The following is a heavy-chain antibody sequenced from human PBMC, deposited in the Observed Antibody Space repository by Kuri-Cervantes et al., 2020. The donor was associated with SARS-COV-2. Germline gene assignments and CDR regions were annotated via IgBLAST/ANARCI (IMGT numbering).Heavy chain of an antibody. D-gene: IGHD3-3*01. CDR1: GFTFSSYA. Sequence: GESLKISCAASGFTFSSYAMSWVRQAPGKGLEWVSAISGSSSYIYYADSVKGRFTISRDNAKNSLYLQMNSLRAEDTAVYYCARGQNPVFLEWLSQPHNYYYYGMDVWGQGTTVTVSS. CDR3: ARGQNPVFLEWLSQPHNYYYYGMDV. J-gene: IGHJ6*02. CDR2: ISGSSSYI. V-gene: IGHV3-21*01.